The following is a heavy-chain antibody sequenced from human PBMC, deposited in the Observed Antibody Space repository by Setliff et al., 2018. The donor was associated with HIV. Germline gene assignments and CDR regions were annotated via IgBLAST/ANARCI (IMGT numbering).Heavy chain of an antibody. J-gene: IGHJ6*03. V-gene: IGHV3-23*01. Sequence: GALRLSCAASGFTFSNFAMSWVRLTPGKGLEWVSGITDSGSTTYYDDSVKGRFTISRDNSKNTLYLQINSLRAEDTAVYYCAKAQSKVRIYYYYMDVWGKGTTVTVSS. CDR3: AKAQSKVRIYYYYMDV. CDR2: ITDSGSTT. D-gene: IGHD3-10*01. CDR1: GFTFSNFA.